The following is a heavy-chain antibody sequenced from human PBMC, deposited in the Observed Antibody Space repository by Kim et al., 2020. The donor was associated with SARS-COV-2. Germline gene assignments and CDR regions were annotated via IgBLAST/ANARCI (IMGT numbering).Heavy chain of an antibody. J-gene: IGHJ4*02. CDR3: AREPGYSSGRGAGFYFDY. V-gene: IGHV1-69*01. D-gene: IGHD6-19*01. Sequence: QGRVTITADESTSTAYMELSSLRSEDTAVYYCAREPGYSSGRGAGFYFDYWGQGTLVTVSS.